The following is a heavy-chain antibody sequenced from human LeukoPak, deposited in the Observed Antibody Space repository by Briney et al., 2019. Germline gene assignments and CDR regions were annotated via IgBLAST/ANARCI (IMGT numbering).Heavy chain of an antibody. CDR1: GYSVSSGYY. J-gene: IGHJ5*01. CDR3: ARAAPSSWSSGFDS. D-gene: IGHD6-13*01. CDR2: IYHSGDT. V-gene: IGHV4-38-2*02. Sequence: PSETLSLTCTVSGYSVSSGYYWGWIRQPPGKGLEWIASIYHSGDTYYNPSLRSRVTISLDTSNNLLSLNLTSVTTADTAVYYCARAAPSSWSSGFDSWGQGTLVIVSS.